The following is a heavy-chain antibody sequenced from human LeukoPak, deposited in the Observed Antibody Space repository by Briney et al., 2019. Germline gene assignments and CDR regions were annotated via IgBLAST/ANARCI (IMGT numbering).Heavy chain of an antibody. CDR1: GFTVSSNY. CDR2: IYSGGST. D-gene: IGHD3-10*01. J-gene: IGHJ6*03. CDR3: ASSEIRGPYYMDV. V-gene: IGHV3-66*01. Sequence: GGSPRLSCAASGFTVSSNYMSWVRQAPGKGLEWVSVIYSGGSTYYADSVKGRFTISRDNSKNTLYLQMNSLRAEDTAVYYCASSEIRGPYYMDVWGKGTTVTISS.